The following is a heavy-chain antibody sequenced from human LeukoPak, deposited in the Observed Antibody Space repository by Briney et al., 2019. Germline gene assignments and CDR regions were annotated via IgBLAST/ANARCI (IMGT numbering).Heavy chain of an antibody. CDR2: IYYSGST. J-gene: IGHJ4*02. CDR1: GDSISTGTYY. CDR3: ARGGGVVVTADYFDY. V-gene: IGHV4-61*10. D-gene: IGHD2-21*02. Sequence: PSQTLSLTCTVSGDSISTGTYYWSWIRQPAGKGLEWIGYIYYSGSTNYNPSLKSRVTISVDTSKNQFSLKLSSVTAADTAVYYCARGGGVVVTADYFDYWGQGTLVTVSS.